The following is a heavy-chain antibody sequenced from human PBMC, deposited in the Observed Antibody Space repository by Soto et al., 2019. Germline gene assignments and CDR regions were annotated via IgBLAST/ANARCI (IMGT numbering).Heavy chain of an antibody. CDR2: IIPIFGTA. CDR3: ARRIVGVPAAIPNAFDI. Sequence: QVQLVQSGAEVKKPGSSVKVSCKASGGTFSSYAISWVRQAPGQGLEWMGGIIPIFGTANYAQKFQGRVTITADESTSTAYMELSSLRSEDTAVYYCARRIVGVPAAIPNAFDIWGQGTMVTVSS. CDR1: GGTFSSYA. D-gene: IGHD2-2*02. J-gene: IGHJ3*02. V-gene: IGHV1-69*01.